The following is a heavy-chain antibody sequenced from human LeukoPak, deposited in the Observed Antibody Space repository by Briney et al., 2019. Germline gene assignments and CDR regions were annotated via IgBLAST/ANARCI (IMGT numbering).Heavy chain of an antibody. V-gene: IGHV3-7*01. CDR1: GFTFSSYW. Sequence: GGSLRLSCAASGFTFSSYWMSWVRQAPGKGLEWVANIKQDGSEKFYVDSVKGRFTISRDNAKNSLYLQMNSLRAEDTAVYYCAELGITMIGGVWGKGTTVTISS. J-gene: IGHJ6*04. CDR3: AELGITMIGGV. CDR2: IKQDGSEK. D-gene: IGHD3-10*02.